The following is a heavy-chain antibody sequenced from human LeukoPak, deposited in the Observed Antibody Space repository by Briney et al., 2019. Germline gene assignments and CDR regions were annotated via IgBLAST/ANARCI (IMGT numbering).Heavy chain of an antibody. CDR3: ARDYLVGATELLDLYYFDY. Sequence: ASVKVSCKASGYTFSSYTLSWLRQAPGQGLEWMGWINTNTGTPTYAQGFTGRFVFSLDSSVSTAYLQISSLKAEDIAVYYCARDYLVGATELLDLYYFDYWGQGTLVTVSS. J-gene: IGHJ4*02. CDR1: GYTFSSYT. CDR2: INTNTGTP. D-gene: IGHD1-26*01. V-gene: IGHV7-4-1*02.